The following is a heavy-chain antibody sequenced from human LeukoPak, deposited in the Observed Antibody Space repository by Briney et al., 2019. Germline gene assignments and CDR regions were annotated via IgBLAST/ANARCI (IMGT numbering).Heavy chain of an antibody. CDR3: ARDRRLGELSLADY. Sequence: GASVKVSCKASGYTFTSYAMNWVRQAPGQGLEWMGRIIPILGIANYAQKFQGRVTITADKSTSTAYMELSSLRSEDTAVYYCARDRRLGELSLADYWGQGTLVTISS. V-gene: IGHV1-69*04. CDR2: IIPILGIA. CDR1: GYTFTSYA. J-gene: IGHJ4*02. D-gene: IGHD3-16*02.